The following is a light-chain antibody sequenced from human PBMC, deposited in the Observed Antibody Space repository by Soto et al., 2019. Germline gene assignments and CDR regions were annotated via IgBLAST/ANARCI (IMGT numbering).Light chain of an antibody. CDR2: DVS. CDR1: SSNVGGYNY. V-gene: IGLV2-11*01. Sequence: QSALTQPRSVSGSPGQSVTISCTGTSSNVGGYNYVSWYQQHPGKAPKLMIYDVSNRPSGVPDRFSGSKSGNTASLTISGIQTEDEADYYCCSYAGTYIHYVFGSGTKLTVL. J-gene: IGLJ1*01. CDR3: CSYAGTYIHYV.